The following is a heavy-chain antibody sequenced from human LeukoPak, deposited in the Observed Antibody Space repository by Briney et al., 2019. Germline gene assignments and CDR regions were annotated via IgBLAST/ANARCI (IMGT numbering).Heavy chain of an antibody. J-gene: IGHJ3*02. V-gene: IGHV3-7*04. CDR2: IKQDGSDK. D-gene: IGHD5-12*01. CDR3: ARARWLRLYDAFDI. Sequence: GGSLRLSCAASGFSFSSYWMSWVRQAPGKGLEWVANIKQDGSDKFYMDSVKGRFTISRDNAKNSLYLQMNSLRAEDTAVYSCARARWLRLYDAFDIWGQGTMVTVSS. CDR1: GFSFSSYW.